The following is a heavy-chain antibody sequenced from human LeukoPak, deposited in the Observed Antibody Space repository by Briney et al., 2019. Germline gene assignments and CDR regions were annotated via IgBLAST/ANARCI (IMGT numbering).Heavy chain of an antibody. D-gene: IGHD1-26*01. J-gene: IGHJ4*02. CDR1: GFTFSSYA. CDR3: AKDSASYWADYFDY. CDR2: IRYDGSNK. V-gene: IGHV3-30*02. Sequence: PGGSLRLSCAASGFTFSSYAMRWVRQAPGKGLEWVAFIRYDGSNKYYADSVKGRFTISRDNSKNTLYLQMNSLRAEDTAVYYCAKDSASYWADYFDYCGQGTLVTVSS.